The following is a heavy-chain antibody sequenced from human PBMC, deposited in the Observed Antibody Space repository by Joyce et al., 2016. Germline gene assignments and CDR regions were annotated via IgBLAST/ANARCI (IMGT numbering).Heavy chain of an antibody. V-gene: IGHV4-39*01. D-gene: IGHD2-8*01. CDR3: ASLRLHEVLSEGGAFDI. Sequence: QLQLQESGPGLVKPWETLSLTCTVSGGYIRSSSYYWGWFRQPPGRGLEWIGNGYYSGAAYYNPSLESRVTISVDTSRNQFSLRLTAVAAADTAVYYCASLRLHEVLSEGGAFDIWGQGKMVIVSS. J-gene: IGHJ3*02. CDR2: GYYSGAA. CDR1: GGYIRSSSYY.